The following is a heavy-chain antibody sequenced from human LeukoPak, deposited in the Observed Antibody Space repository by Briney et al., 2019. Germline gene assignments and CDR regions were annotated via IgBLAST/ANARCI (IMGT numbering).Heavy chain of an antibody. V-gene: IGHV3-9*01. CDR3: AKWDYGDSSDY. Sequence: GRSLRLSCAASGFTFDDYAMHWVRQAPGKGLEWVSGISWNSGSIGYADSVKGRFTISRDNAKNSLYLQMNSLRAEDTALHYCAKWDYGDSSDYWGQGTLVTVSS. J-gene: IGHJ4*02. CDR1: GFTFDDYA. D-gene: IGHD4-17*01. CDR2: ISWNSGSI.